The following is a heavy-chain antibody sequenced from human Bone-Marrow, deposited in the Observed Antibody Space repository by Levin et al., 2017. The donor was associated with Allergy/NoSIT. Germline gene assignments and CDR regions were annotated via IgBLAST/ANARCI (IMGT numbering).Heavy chain of an antibody. CDR3: ARVRYTTSSNYFDP. CDR2: VSSSGTA. CDR1: GGSINNYY. Sequence: PSETLSLTCTISGGSINNYYWSLIRQPAGKGLEWLGHVSSSGTASYNASFHSRISMSLDRAKNQFSLNLTSVTAADSAVYYCARVRYTTSSNYFDPWGQGTRVTVSS. J-gene: IGHJ5*02. D-gene: IGHD2/OR15-2a*01. V-gene: IGHV4-4*07.